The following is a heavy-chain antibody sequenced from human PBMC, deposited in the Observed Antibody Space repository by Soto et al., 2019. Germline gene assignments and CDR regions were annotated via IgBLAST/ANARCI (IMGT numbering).Heavy chain of an antibody. CDR3: ASLGSSSWSYYYYYYMDV. Sequence: PGGSLRLSCAASGFTFSSYWMSWVRQAPGKGLEWVANIKQDGSEKYYVDSVKGRFTISRDNAKNSLYLQMNSLRAEDTAVYYCASLGSSSWSYYYYYYMDVWGKGTTVTVS. D-gene: IGHD6-13*01. V-gene: IGHV3-7*01. J-gene: IGHJ6*03. CDR2: IKQDGSEK. CDR1: GFTFSSYW.